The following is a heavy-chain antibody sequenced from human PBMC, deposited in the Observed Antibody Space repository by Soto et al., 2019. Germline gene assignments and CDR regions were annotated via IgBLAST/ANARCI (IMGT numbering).Heavy chain of an antibody. Sequence: SVNVSFKSSGGTFISYSISWVRQAPGQGLEWMGGIIPIFGTANYAQKFQGRVTITADESTSTAYMELSSLRSEDTAVYYCARGRRVVVPAAPRDYFDYWGQGTLVTVSS. CDR1: GGTFISYS. CDR3: ARGRRVVVPAAPRDYFDY. J-gene: IGHJ4*02. CDR2: IIPIFGTA. D-gene: IGHD2-2*01. V-gene: IGHV1-69*13.